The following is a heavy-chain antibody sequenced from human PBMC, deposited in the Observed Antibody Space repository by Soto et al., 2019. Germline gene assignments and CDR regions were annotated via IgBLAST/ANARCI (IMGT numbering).Heavy chain of an antibody. CDR1: GFTFSDYY. V-gene: IGHV3-11*01. J-gene: IGHJ6*02. CDR2: IRSSGSTI. Sequence: QVQLVESGGGLVKPGGSLRLSCAASGFTFSDYYMSWIRQAPGKWLEWGSYIRSSGSTIYYADTVKARFTISRDNAKNSLYLQINSLRAEDPAVYYCARDKGHYYGSGSYGGMEVWGQGTTVTVS. D-gene: IGHD3-10*01. CDR3: ARDKGHYYGSGSYGGMEV.